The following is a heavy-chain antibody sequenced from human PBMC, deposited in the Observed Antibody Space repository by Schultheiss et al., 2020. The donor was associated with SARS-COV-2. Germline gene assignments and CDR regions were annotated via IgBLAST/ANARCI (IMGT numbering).Heavy chain of an antibody. CDR3: ARVRGGGDFDY. CDR2: ISSSSSYI. Sequence: GGSLRLSCASSGLTVSSNFMSWVRQAPGKGLEWVSSISSSSSYIYYADSVKGRFTISRDVSENTLYLQMDSLRPEDTAVYYCARVRGGGDFDYWGQGTLVTVSS. V-gene: IGHV3-21*01. CDR1: GLTVSSNF. J-gene: IGHJ4*02. D-gene: IGHD2-15*01.